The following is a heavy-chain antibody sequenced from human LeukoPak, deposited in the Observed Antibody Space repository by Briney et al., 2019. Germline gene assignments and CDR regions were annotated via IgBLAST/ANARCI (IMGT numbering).Heavy chain of an antibody. CDR2: FDSEDGET. V-gene: IGHV1-24*01. CDR3: ATAGPDYDYVWGSYRLDY. CDR1: GYTLTELS. D-gene: IGHD3-16*02. J-gene: IGHJ4*02. Sequence: GASVKVSCKVSGYTLTELSMHWVRQAPGKGLEWMGGFDSEDGETIYAQKFQGRVTMTEDTSTDTAYMELSGLRSEDTAVYYCATAGPDYDYVWGSYRLDYWGQGTLVTVSS.